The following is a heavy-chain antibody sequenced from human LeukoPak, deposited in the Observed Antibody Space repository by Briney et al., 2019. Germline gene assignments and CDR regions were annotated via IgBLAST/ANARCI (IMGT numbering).Heavy chain of an antibody. CDR1: ALTFSSYA. Sequence: TGRSLRLSCAPSALTFSSYAVHWVRQAPGKGLEWVAATSYDGSNKYYADSVKGRFTISRANDKKSLYLEMNNLRAEDTAVYYCATDGAGFDTWGRGVLVTVSS. CDR2: TSYDGSNK. J-gene: IGHJ5*02. V-gene: IGHV3-30*04. CDR3: ATDGAGFDT.